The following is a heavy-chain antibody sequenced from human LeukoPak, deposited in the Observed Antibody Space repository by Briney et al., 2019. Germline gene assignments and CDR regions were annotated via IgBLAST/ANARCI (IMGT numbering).Heavy chain of an antibody. D-gene: IGHD6-13*01. CDR3: ARDIAAAGLFFDY. Sequence: GGSLRLSCAASGFTLSSYWMTWVRQAPGKGLEWVANIKYDGSERDYVDSVKGRFTISRDNAKNSLYLQMNSLRAEDTAIYYCARDIAAAGLFFDYRGQGTLVTVSS. V-gene: IGHV3-7*01. CDR1: GFTLSSYW. J-gene: IGHJ4*02. CDR2: IKYDGSER.